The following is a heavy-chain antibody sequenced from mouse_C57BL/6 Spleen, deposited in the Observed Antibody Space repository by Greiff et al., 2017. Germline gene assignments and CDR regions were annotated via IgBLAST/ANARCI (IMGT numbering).Heavy chain of an antibody. D-gene: IGHD1-1*01. J-gene: IGHJ4*01. CDR1: GYTFTSYW. CDR3: AGYYGSSYYAMDY. Sequence: QVQLQQPGAELVRPGSSVKLSCKASGYTFTSYWMHWVKQRPIQGLEWIGNIDPSDSETHYNQKFKDKATLTVDKSSSTAYMQLSSLTSEDSAVYYCAGYYGSSYYAMDYWGQGTSVTVSS. CDR2: IDPSDSET. V-gene: IGHV1-52*01.